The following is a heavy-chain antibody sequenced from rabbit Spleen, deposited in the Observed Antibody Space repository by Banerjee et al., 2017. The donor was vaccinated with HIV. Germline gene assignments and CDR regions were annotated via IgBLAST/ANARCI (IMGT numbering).Heavy chain of an antibody. CDR1: GFSFSSSYW. Sequence: QSLEESGGDLVKPGASLTLTCTASGFSFSSSYWICWVRQAPGKGLEWIACIDAGSSGSTYYASWAKGRFTCSKTSSTTVTLQMTSLTVADTATYFCARDTGSSFSSYGMDLWGPGTLVTVS. J-gene: IGHJ6*01. V-gene: IGHV1S40*01. CDR2: IDAGSSGST. D-gene: IGHD8-1*01. CDR3: ARDTGSSFSSYGMDL.